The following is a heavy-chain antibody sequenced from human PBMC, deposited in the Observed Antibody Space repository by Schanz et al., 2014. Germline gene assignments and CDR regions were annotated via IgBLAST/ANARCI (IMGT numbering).Heavy chain of an antibody. J-gene: IGHJ4*02. CDR2: INSDGTKR. CDR1: GFTLSSYG. D-gene: IGHD2-2*01. V-gene: IGHV3-30*03. CDR3: ARGGFFDSTSFDS. Sequence: QVRLVESGGGVVQPGRSLRLSCAASGFTLSSYGMHWVRQAPGKGLEWVAFINSDGTKRFYADSVKSRFTISRDNSRNTLYLQMNSLRSEDTAVYYCARGGFFDSTSFDSWGQGTLVIVSS.